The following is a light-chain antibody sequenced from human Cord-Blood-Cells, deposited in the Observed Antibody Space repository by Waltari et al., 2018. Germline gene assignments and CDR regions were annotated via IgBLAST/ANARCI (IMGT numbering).Light chain of an antibody. CDR3: AAWDDSLNGHVV. J-gene: IGLJ2*01. V-gene: IGLV1-44*01. Sequence: QSVLTQPPSASGTPGQRVTISCSGSSSNIGSNTVNWYQQLPGTAPKLLIYSKNQRPSGVPDRFSGSKSGTSASLAIRGLQSEDEADYYCAAWDDSLNGHVVFGGGTKLTVL. CDR1: SSNIGSNT. CDR2: SKN.